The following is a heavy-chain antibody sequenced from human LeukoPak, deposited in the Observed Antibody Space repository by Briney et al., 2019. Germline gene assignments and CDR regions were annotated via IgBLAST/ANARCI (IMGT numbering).Heavy chain of an antibody. CDR2: ISSSGSTI. D-gene: IGHD2-2*01. V-gene: IGHV3-11*01. CDR1: GFTFSDYY. CDR3: ARDAAYCSSTSCYDD. J-gene: IGHJ4*02. Sequence: GGSLRLSCAASGFTFSDYYMSWIRQAPGKGLEWVSYISSSGSTIYYADSVKGRFTISRDNAKNSLYLQMNSLRAEDTAVYYCARDAAYCSSTSCYDDWGQGTLVTVSS.